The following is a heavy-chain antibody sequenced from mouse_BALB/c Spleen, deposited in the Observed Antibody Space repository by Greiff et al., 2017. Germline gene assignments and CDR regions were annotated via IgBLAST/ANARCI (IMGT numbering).Heavy chain of an antibody. V-gene: IGHV14-1*02. D-gene: IGHD2-4*01. CDR3: DRSEDYDYYAMDY. Sequence: VQLQQSGAELVRPGALVKLSCKASGFNIKDYYMHWVKQRPEQGLEWIGWIDPENGNTIYDPKFQGKASITADTSSNTAYLQLSSLTSEDTAVYYCDRSEDYDYYAMDYWGQGTSVTVSS. J-gene: IGHJ4*01. CDR1: GFNIKDYY. CDR2: IDPENGNT.